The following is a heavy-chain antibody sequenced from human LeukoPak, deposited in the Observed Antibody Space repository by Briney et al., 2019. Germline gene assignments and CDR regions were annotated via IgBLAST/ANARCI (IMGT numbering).Heavy chain of an antibody. CDR3: ARDTSGYVYYYYYHMDV. CDR1: GFTFSSYS. Sequence: GGSLRLSCAASGFTFSSYSMNWVRQAPGKGLEWVSSISSSSSYIYYADSVKGRFTISRDNAKNSLYLQMNSLRAEDTAVYYCARDTSGYVYYYYYHMDVWGKGTTVTVSS. V-gene: IGHV3-21*01. D-gene: IGHD5-12*01. CDR2: ISSSSSYI. J-gene: IGHJ6*03.